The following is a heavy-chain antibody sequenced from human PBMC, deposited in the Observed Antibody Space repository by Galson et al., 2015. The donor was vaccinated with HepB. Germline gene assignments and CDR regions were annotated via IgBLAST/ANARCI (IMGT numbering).Heavy chain of an antibody. CDR1: GFTMSDYA. Sequence: SLRLSCAASGFTMSDYAMAWVRQAPGQGLEWVSSVTRGNYIYYTESVKGRLTISRDISRNILYLQMNSLRVEDTAVYYCAQEWGCNGNNCHNLRGYWGQGTRVTVSS. CDR3: AQEWGCNGNNCHNLRGY. V-gene: IGHV3-23*01. J-gene: IGHJ4*02. CDR2: VTRGNYI. D-gene: IGHD2-2*02.